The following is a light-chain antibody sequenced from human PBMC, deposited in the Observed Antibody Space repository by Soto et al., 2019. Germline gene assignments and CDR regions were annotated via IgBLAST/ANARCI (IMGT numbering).Light chain of an antibody. CDR3: QQSNSYSGT. V-gene: IGKV1-5*01. J-gene: IGKJ1*01. CDR2: DAS. CDR1: QSISSW. Sequence: DIQMTQSPSTLSASVGDRVTITCRASQSISSWLAWYQQKPGKAPKLLIYDASSLESGVPSRFSGSGSGTEFTLTISSLQPDDFETYYYQQSNSYSGTFGQGTKVEIK.